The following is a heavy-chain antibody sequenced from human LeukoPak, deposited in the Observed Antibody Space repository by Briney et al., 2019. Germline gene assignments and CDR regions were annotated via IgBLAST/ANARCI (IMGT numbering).Heavy chain of an antibody. V-gene: IGHV4-30-2*01. CDR3: AREADSYSSPFDY. J-gene: IGHJ4*02. D-gene: IGHD5-18*01. Sequence: PSETLSLTCTVSGGSISSGGYYWSWIRQPPGKGLEWIGYIYHSGSTYYNPSLKSRVTISVDRSKNQFSLKLSSVTAADTAVYYCAREADSYSSPFDYWGQGTLVTVSS. CDR2: IYHSGST. CDR1: GGSISSGGYY.